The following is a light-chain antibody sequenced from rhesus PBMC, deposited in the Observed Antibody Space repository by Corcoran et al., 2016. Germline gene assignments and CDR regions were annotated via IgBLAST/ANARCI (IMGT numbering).Light chain of an antibody. CDR3: QQYNSDPPLT. Sequence: DIQMTQSPSSLSASVGDRVTIPCRASQGFSSYLAWYQQKPGKAPKPLIFYASNLESGVPSRFSGSGSGTEFTLTISSLQPEDFATYYCQQYNSDPPLTFGGGTKVEIK. CDR2: YAS. CDR1: QGFSSY. J-gene: IGKJ4*01. V-gene: IGKV1-37*01.